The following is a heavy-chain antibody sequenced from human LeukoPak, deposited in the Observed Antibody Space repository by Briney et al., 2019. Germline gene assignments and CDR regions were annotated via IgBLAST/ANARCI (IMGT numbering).Heavy chain of an antibody. Sequence: GGSLRLSCVASGLTVSNHWMSRARQAPGKGLEWVANIREERGQEYYVDSVKGRFTISKNSAKNSLYLQMNTLRVEDTAMYYCASLDTAKQPLANHWGQGTLVTVSS. V-gene: IGHV3-7*03. CDR2: IREERGQE. CDR1: GLTVSNHW. CDR3: ASLDTAKQPLANH. D-gene: IGHD5-18*01. J-gene: IGHJ5*02.